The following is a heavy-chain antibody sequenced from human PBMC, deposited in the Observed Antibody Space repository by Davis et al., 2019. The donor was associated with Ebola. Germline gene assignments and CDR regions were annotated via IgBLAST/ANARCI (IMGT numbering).Heavy chain of an antibody. J-gene: IGHJ6*02. CDR1: GGSISSGDYY. Sequence: GSLRLSCTVSGGSISSGDYYWSWIRQPPGKGLEWIGYIYYSGSTNYNPSLQSRATISVDTSKNQFSLKLSSVTAEDTAVYYCASPGDYGAYYYYGMDVWGQGTTVTVSS. CDR2: IYYSGST. V-gene: IGHV4-61*08. D-gene: IGHD4-17*01. CDR3: ASPGDYGAYYYYGMDV.